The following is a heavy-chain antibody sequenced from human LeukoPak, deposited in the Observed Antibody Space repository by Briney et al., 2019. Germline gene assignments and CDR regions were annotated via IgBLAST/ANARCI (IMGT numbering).Heavy chain of an antibody. J-gene: IGHJ5*02. D-gene: IGHD3-10*01. CDR2: IYYTGTT. V-gene: IGHV4-39*01. CDR3: ARHDYYGSLNWFDP. CDR1: GGSLNSPNYY. Sequence: SETLSLTCIVSGGSLNSPNYYWGWIRQPPGKGLEWIGTIYYTGTTYYNPSLKSRLTISVDTSKNQFSLKLTSVTAADTAVYYCARHDYYGSLNWFDPWGQGTLITVSS.